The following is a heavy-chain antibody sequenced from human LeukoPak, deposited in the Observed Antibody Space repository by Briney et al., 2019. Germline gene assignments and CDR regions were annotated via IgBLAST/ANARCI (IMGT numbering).Heavy chain of an antibody. J-gene: IGHJ5*02. D-gene: IGHD3-10*01. CDR2: IYYTGTT. V-gene: IGHV4-39*01. CDR3: ARHDYYGSLNWFDP. CDR1: GGSLNSPNYY. Sequence: SETLSLTCIVSGGSLNSPNYYWGWIRQPPGKGLEWIGTIYYTGTTYYNPSLKSRLTISVDTSKNQFSLKLTSVTAADTAVYYCARHDYYGSLNWFDPWGQGTLITVSS.